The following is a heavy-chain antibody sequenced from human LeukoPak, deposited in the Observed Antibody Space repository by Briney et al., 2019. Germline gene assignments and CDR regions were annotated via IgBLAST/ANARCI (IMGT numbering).Heavy chain of an antibody. D-gene: IGHD2-15*01. CDR2: INYSGDAT. J-gene: IGHJ4*02. CDR3: AKGYCSGGNCYQYFDY. CDR1: GFTFSSNS. Sequence: PGGSLRLSCAASGFTFSSNSMSWVRQAPGKGLEWVSAINYSGDATYYVDSVKGRFTISRDNSKNTLYLQMNSLRAEDTAIYYCAKGYCSGGNCYQYFDYWGQGTPVTVAS. V-gene: IGHV3-23*01.